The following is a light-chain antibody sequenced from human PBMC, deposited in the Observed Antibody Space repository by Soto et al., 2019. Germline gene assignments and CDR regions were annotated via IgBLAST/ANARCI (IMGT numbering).Light chain of an antibody. CDR1: ISDIGTYDY. J-gene: IGLJ1*01. Sequence: QSVLTQPPSACGSPGQSFTISCTGTISDIGTYDYVSWYQHLPDKAPKLIIYEVSKRPSGVPDRFCGSKSGNTASLTVSGLQAEDEGDYYCCSYGGGNNFYVFGTGTKVTVL. V-gene: IGLV2-8*01. CDR3: CSYGGGNNFYV. CDR2: EVS.